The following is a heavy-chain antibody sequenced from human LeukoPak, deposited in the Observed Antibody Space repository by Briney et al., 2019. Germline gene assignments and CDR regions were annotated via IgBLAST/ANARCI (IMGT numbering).Heavy chain of an antibody. V-gene: IGHV4-59*01. D-gene: IGHD3-10*01. CDR3: AAVAVIRGVTYFDY. Sequence: PSETLSLTCTVSGGSISSYYWSWIRQPPGKGLEWIAYLFYSGSTDYNPSLESRVTISVDTSKNQFSLKLRSVTAADTAVYYCAAVAVIRGVTYFDYWGQGTLVTVSS. CDR1: GGSISSYY. J-gene: IGHJ4*02. CDR2: LFYSGST.